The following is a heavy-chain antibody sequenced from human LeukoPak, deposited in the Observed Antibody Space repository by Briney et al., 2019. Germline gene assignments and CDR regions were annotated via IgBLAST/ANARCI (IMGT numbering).Heavy chain of an antibody. CDR2: IYHSGST. J-gene: IGHJ3*02. V-gene: IGHV4-38-2*01. CDR1: GYSISGGYY. CDR3: ARILGAYCSGGSRPDAFDI. Sequence: SETLSLTCAVSGYSISGGYYWGLIRQPPGKGLEWIGNIYHSGSTYYNPSLKSRVTISVDTSKNQFSQKLSSVTAAETVVYYCARILGAYCSGGSRPDAFDIWGQGTMVTVSS. D-gene: IGHD2-15*01.